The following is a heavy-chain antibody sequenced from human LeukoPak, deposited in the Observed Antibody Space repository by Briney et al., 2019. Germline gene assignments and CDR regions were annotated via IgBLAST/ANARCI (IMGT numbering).Heavy chain of an antibody. CDR2: ISAYNGNT. CDR3: ARGRGIVGATGGDAFDI. V-gene: IGHV1-18*01. CDR1: GYTFTSYG. D-gene: IGHD1-26*01. Sequence: ASVKVSCKASGYTFTSYGISWVRQAPGQGLEWMGWISAYNGNTNYAQKLQGRVTMTTDTSTSTAYMELSSLRSEDTAVYYCARGRGIVGATGGDAFDIWGQGTMVTVSS. J-gene: IGHJ3*02.